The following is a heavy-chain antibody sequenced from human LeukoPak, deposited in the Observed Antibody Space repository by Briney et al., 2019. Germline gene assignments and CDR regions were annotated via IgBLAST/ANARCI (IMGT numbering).Heavy chain of an antibody. J-gene: IGHJ4*02. CDR2: ISSNGGST. CDR3: ARDILTGYALGY. D-gene: IGHD3-9*01. Sequence: GGSLRLSCAASGFTFSSYAMHWVRQAPGKGLEYVSAISSNGGSTYYANSVKGRFTISRDNSKNTLYLQMGSLRAEDMAVYYCARDILTGYALGYWGQGTLVTVSS. V-gene: IGHV3-64*01. CDR1: GFTFSSYA.